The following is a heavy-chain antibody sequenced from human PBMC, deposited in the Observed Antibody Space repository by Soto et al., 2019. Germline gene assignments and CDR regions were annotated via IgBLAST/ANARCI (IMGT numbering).Heavy chain of an antibody. J-gene: IGHJ4*02. CDR2: IYYSGST. CDR1: GGSIRSGGYY. Sequence: QVQLQESGPGLVKPSQTLSLTCTVSGGSIRSGGYYWSWIRQHPGKGLEWIGYIYYSGSTYYNPSLKSRVTISVDTSKNQFSLKPSSVSAADTAVYYCAREGGIVGATAADYWGQGTLVTVSS. D-gene: IGHD1-26*01. CDR3: AREGGIVGATAADY. V-gene: IGHV4-31*03.